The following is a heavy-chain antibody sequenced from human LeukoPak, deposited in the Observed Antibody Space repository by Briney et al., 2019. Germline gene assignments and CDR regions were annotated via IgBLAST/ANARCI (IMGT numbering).Heavy chain of an antibody. Sequence: SETLSLTCTVSGGSISSGSYYWSWIRQPAGKGLEWIGRIYTSGSTNYNHSLKSRVTISVDTSKNQFSLKLSSVTAADTAVYYCARSLGVTITQYGMDVWGQGTTVTVSS. J-gene: IGHJ6*02. CDR3: ARSLGVTITQYGMDV. CDR2: IYTSGST. CDR1: GGSISSGSYY. D-gene: IGHD5-12*01. V-gene: IGHV4-61*02.